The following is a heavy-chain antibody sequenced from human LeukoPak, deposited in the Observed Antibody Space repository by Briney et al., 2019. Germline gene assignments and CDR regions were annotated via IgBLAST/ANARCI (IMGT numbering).Heavy chain of an antibody. J-gene: IGHJ6*02. Sequence: ASVKVSCKASGYTFTSYDINWVRQATGQGLEWMGWMNPNSGNTGYAQKFQGRVTMTRNTSISTAYMELSSLRSDDTAVYYCARDHRSYHYYYYGMDVWGQGTTVTVSS. CDR1: GYTFTSYD. D-gene: IGHD1-26*01. CDR2: MNPNSGNT. V-gene: IGHV1-8*01. CDR3: ARDHRSYHYYYYGMDV.